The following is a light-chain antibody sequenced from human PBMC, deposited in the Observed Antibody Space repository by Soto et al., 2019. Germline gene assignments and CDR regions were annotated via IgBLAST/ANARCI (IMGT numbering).Light chain of an antibody. J-gene: IGKJ2*01. CDR1: QSLLHSNGYNY. CDR2: LGS. CDR3: MQALQTHYT. Sequence: DIVMTQSPLSLPLTPGEPASISCRSSQSLLHSNGYNYLDWYLQKPGQSPQLLIYLGSNRASGVPDRFSGSGSGTDFTLKISRVEAEDVGVYYCMQALQTHYTFGQGTKLEIK. V-gene: IGKV2-28*01.